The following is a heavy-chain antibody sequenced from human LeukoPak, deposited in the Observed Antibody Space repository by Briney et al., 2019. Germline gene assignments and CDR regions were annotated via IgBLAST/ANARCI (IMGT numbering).Heavy chain of an antibody. Sequence: GGSLRLSCTASGFTLTNYAMNWVRQAPGKGLEWVSAISGSGGDTYHADSVKGRFTISRDNSKNTLYLQMNSLRDEDTAVYYCAKDTPSDFWSGYWIPHDAFDIWGQGTMVTVSS. D-gene: IGHD3-3*01. J-gene: IGHJ3*02. CDR3: AKDTPSDFWSGYWIPHDAFDI. V-gene: IGHV3-23*01. CDR2: ISGSGGDT. CDR1: GFTLTNYA.